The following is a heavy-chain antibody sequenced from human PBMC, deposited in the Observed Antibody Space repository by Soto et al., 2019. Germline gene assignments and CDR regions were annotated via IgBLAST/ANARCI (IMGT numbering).Heavy chain of an antibody. V-gene: IGHV4-59*01. J-gene: IGHJ6*01. CDR2: IYYSGRT. D-gene: IGHD6-19*01. CDR1: GGSISSYY. Sequence: QVQLQESGTGLVKPSETLSLTCTVSGGSISSYYWSWIQQPPGKGLEWIGYIYYSGRTNYKPSLKSRGTISVDTSKTQFSLKLSSVTAADTAVYYCARDNSSGWRYYGIDVWGQGTTVTVSS. CDR3: ARDNSSGWRYYGIDV.